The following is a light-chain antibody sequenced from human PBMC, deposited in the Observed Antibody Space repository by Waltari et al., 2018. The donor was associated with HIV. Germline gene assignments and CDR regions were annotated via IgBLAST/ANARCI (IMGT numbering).Light chain of an antibody. Sequence: SYVLTQPPSVSVAPGKTARITCGGNNIGSKSVHWYQQKPGQAPLLVIYNESDRPSGIPERFSGSNSGNTATLTISRVEAGDEADYYCQVWDSSSDHPGVFGTGTKVTVL. CDR3: QVWDSSSDHPGV. CDR2: NES. J-gene: IGLJ1*01. CDR1: NIGSKS. V-gene: IGLV3-21*04.